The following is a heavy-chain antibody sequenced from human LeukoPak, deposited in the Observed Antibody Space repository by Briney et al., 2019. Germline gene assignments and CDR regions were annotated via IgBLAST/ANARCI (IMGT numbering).Heavy chain of an antibody. Sequence: GGSLRLSCTASGFTFSDYYMSWIRQAPGKGLEWVSYISSSGSTIYSADSVKGRFTISRDNAKNSLYLQLNSLRAEDTAVYYCARGQPGVAAAGNLDYWGQGTLVTVSS. CDR3: ARGQPGVAAAGNLDY. V-gene: IGHV3-11*04. CDR2: ISSSGSTI. J-gene: IGHJ4*02. D-gene: IGHD6-13*01. CDR1: GFTFSDYY.